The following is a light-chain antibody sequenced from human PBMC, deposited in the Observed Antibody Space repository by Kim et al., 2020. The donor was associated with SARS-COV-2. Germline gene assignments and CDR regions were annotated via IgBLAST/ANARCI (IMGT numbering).Light chain of an antibody. Sequence: QAGLTQPPSVSKGLRQTATLTCTGNSNNVGNQGAAWLQQHQGHPPKLLSYRNNNRPSGISERLSASRSGNTASLTITGLQPEDEADYYCSALVSSLSSFMFGGGTQLTVL. CDR2: RNN. CDR1: SNNVGNQG. V-gene: IGLV10-54*01. CDR3: SALVSSLSSFM. J-gene: IGLJ3*02.